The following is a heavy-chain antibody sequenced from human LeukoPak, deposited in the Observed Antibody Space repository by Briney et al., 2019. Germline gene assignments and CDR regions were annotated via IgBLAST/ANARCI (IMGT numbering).Heavy chain of an antibody. D-gene: IGHD5-24*01. CDR1: GFTFSSYS. CDR2: ISSSSTI. CDR3: ARENTLQYNFDY. V-gene: IGHV3-48*01. Sequence: GGSLRLSCAASGFTFSSYSMNWVRQAPGKGLEWVSYISSSSTIYYADSVKGRFTISRDNAKNSLYLQMNSLRAEDTAVYYCARENTLQYNFDYWGQGTLVTVSS. J-gene: IGHJ4*02.